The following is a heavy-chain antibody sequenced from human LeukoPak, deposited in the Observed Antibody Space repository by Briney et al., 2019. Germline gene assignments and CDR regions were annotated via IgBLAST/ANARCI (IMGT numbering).Heavy chain of an antibody. CDR3: ARGCGSSARLGYYYYYIDV. CDR1: GYTFTSYA. V-gene: IGHV7-4-1*02. D-gene: IGHD1-26*01. CDR2: INTNTGNP. Sequence: ASVKVSCKASGYTFTSYAMNWVRQAPGQGLEWMGWINTNTGNPTYAQGFTGRFVFSLETSVSTSYLQISSLKAEDTAVYYCARGCGSSARLGYYYYYIDVWGKGTTVTVSS. J-gene: IGHJ6*03.